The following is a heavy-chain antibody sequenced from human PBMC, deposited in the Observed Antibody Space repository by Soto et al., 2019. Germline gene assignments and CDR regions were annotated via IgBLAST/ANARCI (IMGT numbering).Heavy chain of an antibody. J-gene: IGHJ6*02. D-gene: IGHD5-12*01. CDR2: ISSSSGST. CDR1: GFTFSDYY. V-gene: IGHV3-11*06. CDR3: ARDRGGYDRLYYYHGMDV. Sequence: GGSLRLSCAASGFTFSDYYMSWICQAPGKGLEYISYISSSSGSTNYADSVKGRFTISRDNAKNSLYLQMSSLRAEDTAVYYCARDRGGYDRLYYYHGMDVWGQGTTVTVSS.